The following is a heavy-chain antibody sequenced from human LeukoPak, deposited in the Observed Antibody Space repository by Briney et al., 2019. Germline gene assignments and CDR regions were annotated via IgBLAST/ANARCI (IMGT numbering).Heavy chain of an antibody. CDR3: ARRELLPNDAFDI. D-gene: IGHD1-26*01. CDR1: TFTFSSYS. Sequence: GGSLRLSCAASTFTFSSYSMNWVRQAPGKGLEWVSYISGSGDTTYYADSVKGRFTISRDNAKNSLYLQMNSLRAEDTAVYYCARRELLPNDAFDIWGQGTMVTVSS. CDR2: ISGSGDTT. J-gene: IGHJ3*02. V-gene: IGHV3-48*04.